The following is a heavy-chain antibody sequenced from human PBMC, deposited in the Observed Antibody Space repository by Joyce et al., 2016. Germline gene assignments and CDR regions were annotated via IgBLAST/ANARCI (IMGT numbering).Heavy chain of an antibody. CDR1: DGSLSSTNYY. D-gene: IGHD3-22*01. V-gene: IGHV4-39*07. CDR2: IYYSGST. J-gene: IGHJ5*02. Sequence: QLQLQESGPGLVKPSETLSLSCTVSDGSLSSTNYYWGWIRQPPGKGLEWLGSIYYSGSTHYNPSLKRRVTVSLDTSRNQFSRKLTSVTAADTAVYFCVRDAYYYDISGYSTLPLFDRWGHGTLVTVSS. CDR3: VRDAYYYDISGYSTLPLFDR.